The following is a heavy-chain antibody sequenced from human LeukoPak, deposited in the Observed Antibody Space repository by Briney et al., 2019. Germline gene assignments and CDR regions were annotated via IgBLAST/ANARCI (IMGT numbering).Heavy chain of an antibody. D-gene: IGHD6-19*01. Sequence: SETLSLTCTVSAGSISSSTYWGWIRQPPGKGLEWIGTTYYGGNTYYNPSLESRVTISLDTSKNLFSLKLSSVTAADTAVYYCARRFSTAWYFDSWGQGTLVTVSS. CDR2: TYYGGNT. V-gene: IGHV4-39*01. J-gene: IGHJ4*02. CDR3: ARRFSTAWYFDS. CDR1: AGSISSSTY.